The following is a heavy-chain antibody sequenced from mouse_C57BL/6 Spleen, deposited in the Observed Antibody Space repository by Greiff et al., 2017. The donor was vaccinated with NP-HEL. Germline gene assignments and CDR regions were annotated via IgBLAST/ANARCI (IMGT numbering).Heavy chain of an antibody. J-gene: IGHJ1*03. CDR2: ISSGSSTI. D-gene: IGHD1-3*01. V-gene: IGHV5-17*01. CDR1: GFTFSDYG. Sequence: EVKLVESGGGLVKPGGSLKLSCAASGFTFSDYGMHWVRQAPEKGLEWVAYISSGSSTIYYADTVKGRFTISRDNAKNTLFLQMTSLRSEDTAMYYCARGKSSTWYFDVWGTGTTVTVSS. CDR3: ARGKSSTWYFDV.